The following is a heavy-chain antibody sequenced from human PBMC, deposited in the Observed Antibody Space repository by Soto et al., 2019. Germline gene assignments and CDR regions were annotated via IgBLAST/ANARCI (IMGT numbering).Heavy chain of an antibody. CDR1: GGSISSSNW. J-gene: IGHJ4*02. Sequence: QVQLQESGPGLVKPSGTLSLTCAVSGGSISSSNWWSWVRQPPGKGLEWIGEIYHSGSTNYNPSLKSRVTISVDKSKNQFSRKLSSVTAADTAVYYCARSNARQQLVRDFDYWGQGTLVTVSS. CDR3: ARSNARQQLVRDFDY. V-gene: IGHV4-4*02. CDR2: IYHSGST. D-gene: IGHD6-13*01.